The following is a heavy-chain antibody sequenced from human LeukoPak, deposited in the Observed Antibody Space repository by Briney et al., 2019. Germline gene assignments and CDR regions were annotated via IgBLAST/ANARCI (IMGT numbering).Heavy chain of an antibody. Sequence: ASVKVSCKASGYTFTSYGISWVLQAPGQGLEWMGWISAYNGNTNYAQKLQGRVTMTTDTSTSTAYMELRSLRSDDTAVYYCARTENGYSSGWYGGGLVDYWGQGTLVTVSS. CDR2: ISAYNGNT. CDR3: ARTENGYSSGWYGGGLVDY. D-gene: IGHD6-19*01. V-gene: IGHV1-18*01. CDR1: GYTFTSYG. J-gene: IGHJ4*02.